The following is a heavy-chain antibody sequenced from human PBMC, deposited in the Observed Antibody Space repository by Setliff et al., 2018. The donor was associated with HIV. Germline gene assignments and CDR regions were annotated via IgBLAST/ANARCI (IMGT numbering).Heavy chain of an antibody. J-gene: IGHJ4*02. CDR2: IVPIFSMT. D-gene: IGHD3-3*01. Sequence: SVKVSCKASGGTFNNNAVHWVRQAPGQGLEWMGRIVPIFSMTTYAQDFQGRVTITADKSTSTAYMELRSLRSEDTAVYYCVRGGDYDYWSGYTSLDFWGQGTLVTVSS. CDR3: VRGGDYDYWSGYTSLDF. V-gene: IGHV1-69*04. CDR1: GGTFNNNA.